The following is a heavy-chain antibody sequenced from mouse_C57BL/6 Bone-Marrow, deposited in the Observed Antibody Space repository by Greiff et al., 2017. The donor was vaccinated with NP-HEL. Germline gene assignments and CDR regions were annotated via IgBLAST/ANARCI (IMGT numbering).Heavy chain of an antibody. V-gene: IGHV1-5*01. CDR3: TRKFITTVEGDY. CDR1: GYTFTSYW. Sequence: EVMLVESGTVLARPGASVKMSCKTSGYTFTSYWMHWVKQRPGQGLEWIGAIYPGNSDTSYNQKFKGKAKLTAVTSASTAYMELSSLTNEDSAVYYCTRKFITTVEGDYWGQGTTLTVSS. CDR2: IYPGNSDT. D-gene: IGHD1-1*01. J-gene: IGHJ2*01.